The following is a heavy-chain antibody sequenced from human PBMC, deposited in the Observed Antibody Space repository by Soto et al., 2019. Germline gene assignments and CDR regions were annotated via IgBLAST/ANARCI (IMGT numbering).Heavy chain of an antibody. CDR3: ARDRQQWLAITVLDY. CDR2: ISSSSSHT. CDR1: GFTFSDYY. Sequence: QLQLVESGGGVVEPGWSLRLSCAASGFTFSDYYMSWIRQAPGKGLEWVSYISSSSSHTNYADSVKGRFTISTDNAKKSLYLQMNSLRAEATAVDYCARDRQQWLAITVLDYWGQGTLVTVSS. J-gene: IGHJ4*02. V-gene: IGHV3-11*06. D-gene: IGHD6-19*01.